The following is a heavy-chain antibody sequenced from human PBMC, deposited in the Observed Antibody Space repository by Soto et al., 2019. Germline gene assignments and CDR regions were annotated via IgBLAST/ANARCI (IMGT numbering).Heavy chain of an antibody. CDR2: IYYSGST. J-gene: IGHJ6*02. CDR3: ARDSIRYSNYDFYYYYYGMDV. CDR1: GGSVSSGSYY. D-gene: IGHD4-4*01. V-gene: IGHV4-61*01. Sequence: QVQLQESGPGLVKPSETLSLTCTVSGGSVSSGSYYWSWIRQPPGKGLEWIGYIYYSGSTNYNPSPKSRVTIAVDTSKNQFSLKLSSVTAADTAVYYCARDSIRYSNYDFYYYYYGMDVWGQGTTVTVSS.